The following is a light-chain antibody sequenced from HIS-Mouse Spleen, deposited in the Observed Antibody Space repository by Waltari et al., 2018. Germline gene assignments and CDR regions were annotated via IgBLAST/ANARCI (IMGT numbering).Light chain of an antibody. CDR1: ALPKKY. Sequence: SYELTQPPSVSVSPGQTARITCSGDALPKKYAYWYQQKSCQAPVLVIYEDSTRPSGIPERFSGSSSGTMATLTISGAQVEDEDAYYCYSTDSSGNHRVFGGGTKLTVL. V-gene: IGLV3-10*03. J-gene: IGLJ2*01. CDR2: EDS. CDR3: YSTDSSGNHRV.